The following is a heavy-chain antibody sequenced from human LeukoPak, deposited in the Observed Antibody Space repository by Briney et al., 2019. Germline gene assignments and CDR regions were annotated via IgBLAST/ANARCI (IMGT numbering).Heavy chain of an antibody. D-gene: IGHD3-10*01. Sequence: GGTLRLSCAASGFTFRSYGMNWVRQAPGKGLEWVSAISGSGGSTYYADSVRGRFTISRDNSKNTLYLQMNSLRAEDTAIYYCAKLAMLWFGESGGGWFDPWGQGTLVTVSS. J-gene: IGHJ5*02. CDR3: AKLAMLWFGESGGGWFDP. V-gene: IGHV3-23*01. CDR1: GFTFRSYG. CDR2: ISGSGGST.